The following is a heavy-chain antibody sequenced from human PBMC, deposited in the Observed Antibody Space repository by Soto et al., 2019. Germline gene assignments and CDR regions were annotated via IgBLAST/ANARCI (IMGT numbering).Heavy chain of an antibody. Sequence: SETLSLTCAVSGDSINSSHWWNWVRQPPGKGLEWIGQISHSGNATYNPSLTSRVTISVDKSKNHFPLMLASVTATDTAVYYCAARHSWSGPWTARRLDYWGQGNLVTVSS. CDR1: GDSINSSHW. D-gene: IGHD3-3*02. V-gene: IGHV4-4*02. CDR2: ISHSGNA. J-gene: IGHJ4*02. CDR3: AARHSWSGPWTARRLDY.